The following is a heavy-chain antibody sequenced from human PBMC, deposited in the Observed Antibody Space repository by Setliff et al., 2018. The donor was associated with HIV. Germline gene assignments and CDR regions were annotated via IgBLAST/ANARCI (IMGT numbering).Heavy chain of an antibody. Sequence: SETLSLTCAMYGDSFGDFYWNWIRQAPGKGLEWIGEIDDSGSIIYNPSLQSRVTMSVDTSKNQFSLKVRSLTAADTGLYYCARVKSIKTTLVRLWPRFDLWGQGTQVTVSS. CDR1: GDSFGDFY. CDR3: ARVKSIKTTLVRLWPRFDL. D-gene: IGHD3-10*01. CDR2: IDDSGSI. V-gene: IGHV4-34*01. J-gene: IGHJ5*02.